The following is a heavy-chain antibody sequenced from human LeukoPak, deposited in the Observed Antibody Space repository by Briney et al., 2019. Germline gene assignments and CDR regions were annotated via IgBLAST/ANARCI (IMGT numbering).Heavy chain of an antibody. J-gene: IGHJ4*02. D-gene: IGHD3-10*01. CDR3: TRDPAHEEVRGIFIPYFDS. CDR2: INPSGGST. CDR1: GYTFISYY. V-gene: IGHV1-46*01. Sequence: ASVKVSCKASGYTFISYYMYWVRQAPGQGLEWMGIINPSGGSTSYAQNLQGRLTMTTDTSTSTAYMELRSLRSDDTAMYYCTRDPAHEEVRGIFIPYFDSWGQGTLVTVSS.